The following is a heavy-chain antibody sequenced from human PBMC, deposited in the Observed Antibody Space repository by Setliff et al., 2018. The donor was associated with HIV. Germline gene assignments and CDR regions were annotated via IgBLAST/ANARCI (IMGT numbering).Heavy chain of an antibody. CDR3: ARDGYTNGYGYYYFYMDV. Sequence: SETLSLTCSVSGGSIISDIFYWGWIRQPPGKGLEWIGSIYPGSTKCNPSLRSRLTISLDSPTNQFSVTLSSVTAADTAVYFCARDGYTNGYGYYYFYMDVWGKGTTVTVSS. J-gene: IGHJ6*03. D-gene: IGHD5-18*01. V-gene: IGHV4-39*02. CDR1: GGSIISDIFY. CDR2: IYPGST.